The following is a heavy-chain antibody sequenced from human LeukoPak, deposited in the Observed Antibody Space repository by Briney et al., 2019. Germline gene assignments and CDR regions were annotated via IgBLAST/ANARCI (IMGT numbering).Heavy chain of an antibody. Sequence: GRSLRLSCAASGFTFSSYAMHWVRQAPGKGLEWVAFIRYDGSNKYYADSVKGRFTISRDNSKNTLYLQMNSLRAEDTAVYYCAKDRITIFGVVIDAFDIWGQGTMVTVSS. CDR1: GFTFSSYA. V-gene: IGHV3-30*02. CDR2: IRYDGSNK. J-gene: IGHJ3*02. D-gene: IGHD3-3*01. CDR3: AKDRITIFGVVIDAFDI.